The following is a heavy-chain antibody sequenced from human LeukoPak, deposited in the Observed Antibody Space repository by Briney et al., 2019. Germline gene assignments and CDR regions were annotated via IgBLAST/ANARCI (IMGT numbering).Heavy chain of an antibody. CDR3: ARPVDTASLVN. D-gene: IGHD5-18*01. Sequence: ASVKVSCKASGYTFINYYMHWVRQAPGQGLEWMGIINPSGGSAYHAQKFQGRVTMTSDVSTSTFHMELSSLRSEDTAVYYCARPVDTASLVNWGQGTLVTVSS. CDR1: GYTFINYY. CDR2: INPSGGSA. J-gene: IGHJ4*02. V-gene: IGHV1-46*01.